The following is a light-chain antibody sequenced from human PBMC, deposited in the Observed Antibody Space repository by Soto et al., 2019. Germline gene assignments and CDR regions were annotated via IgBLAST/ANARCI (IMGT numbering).Light chain of an antibody. CDR3: LQDYSYPWT. CDR2: SAS. Sequence: DIQMTQSPCSVSASAGDRGTITCRASQGISSWLAWYQQKPGKAPKLLIYSASSLQSGVPSRFSGSGSGTDFTLTISSLQPEDFATYYCLQDYSYPWTFGQGTKVDIK. J-gene: IGKJ1*01. CDR1: QGISSW. V-gene: IGKV1-12*02.